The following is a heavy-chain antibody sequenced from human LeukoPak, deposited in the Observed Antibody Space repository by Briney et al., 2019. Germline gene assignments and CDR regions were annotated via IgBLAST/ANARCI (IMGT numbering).Heavy chain of an antibody. V-gene: IGHV3-7*03. CDR2: IRQDGGVK. CDR1: GFTSSSYW. J-gene: IGHJ4*02. CDR3: ARTVVVVVGASDYFDY. Sequence: GGSLRLSCAASGFTSSSYWMTWVRQAPGKGLEWVANIRQDGGVKYYMDSAKGRFTLSRDNAKSSLYLQMNSLRVEDTAMYFCARTVVVVVGASDYFDYWGQGTLVTVSS. D-gene: IGHD2-2*01.